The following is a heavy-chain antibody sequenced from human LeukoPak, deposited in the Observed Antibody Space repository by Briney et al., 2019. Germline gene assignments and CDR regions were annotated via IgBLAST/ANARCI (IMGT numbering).Heavy chain of an antibody. CDR3: ATYYYRSGALDY. CDR2: FDPEDGET. J-gene: IGHJ4*02. Sequence: ASVKVSCKVSGYTLTELSMHWVRQAPGKGLEWMGGFDPEDGETIYAQKFQGRVTMTEDTSTDTAYMELSSLRSEDTAVYYCATYYYRSGALDYWGQGTLVTVSS. D-gene: IGHD3-10*01. V-gene: IGHV1-24*01. CDR1: GYTLTELS.